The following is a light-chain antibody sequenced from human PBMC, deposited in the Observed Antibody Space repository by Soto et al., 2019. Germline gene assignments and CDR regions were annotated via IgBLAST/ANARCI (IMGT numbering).Light chain of an antibody. CDR1: QSISDW. J-gene: IGKJ1*01. CDR3: QQYHIYSWT. V-gene: IGKV1-5*03. CDR2: RAS. Sequence: DIQMTQSPSTLSASVGDRVTITCRASQSISDWLAWYQQKPGEAPRLLIYRASTLQSGVSSRFRGSGSGTDFTLIISDLQPDDFATYYCQQYHIYSWTFGQGTTVGIK.